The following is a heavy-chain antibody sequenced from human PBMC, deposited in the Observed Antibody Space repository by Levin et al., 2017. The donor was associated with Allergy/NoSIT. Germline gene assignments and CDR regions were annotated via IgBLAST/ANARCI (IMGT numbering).Heavy chain of an antibody. CDR1: GYTFTSYY. J-gene: IGHJ5*02. Sequence: GESLKISCKASGYTFTSYYMHWVRQAPGQGLEWMGIINPSGGSTSYAQKFQGRVTMTRDTSTSTVYMELSSLRSEDTAVYYCARLGHSSSWRNDNWFDPWGQGTLVTVSS. CDR3: ARLGHSSSWRNDNWFDP. D-gene: IGHD6-13*01. V-gene: IGHV1-46*01. CDR2: INPSGGST.